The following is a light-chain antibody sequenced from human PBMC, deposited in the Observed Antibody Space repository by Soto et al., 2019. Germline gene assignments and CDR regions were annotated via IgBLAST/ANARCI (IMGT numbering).Light chain of an antibody. CDR2: LGS. Sequence: DIVMTQSPLSLPVTPGAPASISCRSSQSLLDSDGYNYLDWYLQKSGQSPQLLIYLGSNRASGVPDRFSGSGSGAAFTQKISRVEAEDVGIYYCVQALQNPPTFGQGTKVQIK. CDR1: QSLLDSDGYNY. CDR3: VQALQNPPT. J-gene: IGKJ1*01. V-gene: IGKV2-28*01.